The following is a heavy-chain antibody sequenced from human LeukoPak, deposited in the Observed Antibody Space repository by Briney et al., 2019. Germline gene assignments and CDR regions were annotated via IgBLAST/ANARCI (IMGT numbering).Heavy chain of an antibody. V-gene: IGHV3-23*01. D-gene: IGHD6-19*01. J-gene: IGHJ4*02. CDR2: ISGSGGST. CDR1: GFTFSSYG. CDR3: AKDQWLVLDY. Sequence: PGGSLRLSCAASGFTFSSYGMSWVRQAPGKGLGWVSAISGSGGSTYYADSVKGRFTISRDNSKNTVHLQMNSLRTEDTAVYSCAKDQWLVLDYWGQGTLVTVSS.